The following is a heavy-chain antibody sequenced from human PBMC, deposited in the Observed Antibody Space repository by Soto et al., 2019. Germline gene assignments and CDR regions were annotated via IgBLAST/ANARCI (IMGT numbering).Heavy chain of an antibody. V-gene: IGHV4-61*03. Sequence: PSETLSLTCIVSGDSVTTKNYYWNWIRQPPGRGLEWIGCLYDTGSTNYNPSLRSRVTMSADTSKNHISLRLTSVTADDTALYYCARVWLKRSDTNCFDTWGQGALVTVSS. CDR2: LYDTGST. D-gene: IGHD5-12*01. CDR3: ARVWLKRSDTNCFDT. J-gene: IGHJ5*02. CDR1: GDSVTTKNYY.